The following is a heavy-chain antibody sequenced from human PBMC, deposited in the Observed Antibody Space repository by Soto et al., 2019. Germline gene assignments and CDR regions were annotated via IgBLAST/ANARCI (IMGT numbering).Heavy chain of an antibody. D-gene: IGHD4-17*01. CDR3: SRDKTRDGLITA. CDR2: ISSSSSYI. CDR1: GFTFSSYI. V-gene: IGHV3-21*01. J-gene: IGHJ5*02. Sequence: GGSLRLSCSASGFTFSSYIMNWVRQSPGKGLEWVSSISSSSSYIYYADSVKGRFTISRDNAKNSLYLQMNSLRAEDTAVYYGSRDKTRDGLITACGQGTPGRVSS.